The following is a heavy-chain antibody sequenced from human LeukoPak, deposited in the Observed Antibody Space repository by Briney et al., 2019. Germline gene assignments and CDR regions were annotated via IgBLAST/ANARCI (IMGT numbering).Heavy chain of an antibody. J-gene: IGHJ4*02. Sequence: GGSLRLSCAASGFTFSSYAMSWVRQAPGKGLEWVSSISGGVISTYYADSVKGRFTISRDNSKNTLYLQMNSLRAEDTAVYYCAKDFSLSGGYYFDYWGQGTLVTVSS. CDR2: ISGGVIST. CDR3: AKDFSLSGGYYFDY. D-gene: IGHD2-15*01. V-gene: IGHV3-23*01. CDR1: GFTFSSYA.